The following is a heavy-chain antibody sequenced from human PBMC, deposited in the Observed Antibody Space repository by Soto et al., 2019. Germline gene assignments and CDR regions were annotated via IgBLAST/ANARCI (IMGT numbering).Heavy chain of an antibody. CDR2: INHSGST. D-gene: IGHD2-21*01. J-gene: IGHJ6*01. CDR3: ARGLCIGSRCGQFYYGMDV. Sequence: SETLCLSCAFYVGSFSVYYWSWIRQPPGKGLEWIGEINHSGSTNYNPSLKSRVTISVDTSKNQFSLKLSSVTAADTALYYCARGLCIGSRCGQFYYGMDVWGQGTTVTVSS. CDR1: VGSFSVYY. V-gene: IGHV4-34*01.